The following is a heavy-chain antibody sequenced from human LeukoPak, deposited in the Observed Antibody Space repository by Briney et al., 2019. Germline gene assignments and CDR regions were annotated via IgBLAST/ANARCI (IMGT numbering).Heavy chain of an antibody. Sequence: SETLSLTCTVSGGSISSSSYYWGWIRQPPGKGLEWIGSIYYSGSTYYNPSLKSRVTISVDTSKNQFSLKLSSATAADTAVYYCASGGNQNYYYGMDVWGQGTTVTVSS. CDR2: IYYSGST. V-gene: IGHV4-39*01. D-gene: IGHD4-23*01. J-gene: IGHJ6*02. CDR3: ASGGNQNYYYGMDV. CDR1: GGSISSSSYY.